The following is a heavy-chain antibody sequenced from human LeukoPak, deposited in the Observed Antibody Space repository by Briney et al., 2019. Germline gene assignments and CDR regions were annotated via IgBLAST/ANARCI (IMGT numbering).Heavy chain of an antibody. J-gene: IGHJ4*02. Sequence: GASVKVSCKASGYTFTGYYIHWLRQAPGQGLEWMGWINPNSGGTNYALKFQGLVTMSSDTSITTAYMELNRLISDDTAVYYCARTKPPCTSCLLLDYWGQGTLVTVSS. CDR3: ARTKPPCTSCLLLDY. V-gene: IGHV1-2*02. CDR1: GYTFTGYY. D-gene: IGHD2-2*01. CDR2: INPNSGGT.